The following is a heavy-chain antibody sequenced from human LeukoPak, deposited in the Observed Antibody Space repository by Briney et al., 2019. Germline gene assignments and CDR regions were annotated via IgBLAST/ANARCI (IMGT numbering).Heavy chain of an antibody. CDR3: ARDRSSSYTRDWFDP. J-gene: IGHJ5*02. Sequence: PSETLSLTCTVSGGSFNGYYWSWIRQPAGKGLEWIGRIYNSESINYNPSLKSRVTTSIDTSKNQFSLKLNSVTAADTAVYYCARDRSSSYTRDWFDPWGQGALVTVSS. D-gene: IGHD6-13*01. V-gene: IGHV4-4*07. CDR1: GGSFNGYY. CDR2: IYNSESI.